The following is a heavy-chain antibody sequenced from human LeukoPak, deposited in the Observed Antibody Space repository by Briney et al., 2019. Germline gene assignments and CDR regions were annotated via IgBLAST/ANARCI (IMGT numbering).Heavy chain of an antibody. V-gene: IGHV1-8*01. Sequence: ASVKVSCKASGYTFTSYDINWVRQATGQGLEWMGWMNPNSGNTGYAQKFQGRVTMTRNTSISTAYMELSSLRSEDTAVYYCARAKSSSWYIGHYYYYYMGVWGKGTTVTISS. J-gene: IGHJ6*03. CDR2: MNPNSGNT. CDR1: GYTFTSYD. D-gene: IGHD6-13*01. CDR3: ARAKSSSWYIGHYYYYYMGV.